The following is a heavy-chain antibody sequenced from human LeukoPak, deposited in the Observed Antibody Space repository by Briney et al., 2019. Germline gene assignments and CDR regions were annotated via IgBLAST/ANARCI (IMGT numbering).Heavy chain of an antibody. J-gene: IGHJ4*02. V-gene: IGHV4-30-4*08. CDR3: ARFGNYDFWSGYSFDY. Sequence: SETLSLTCTVSGGSISSGDYYWSWIRQPPGKGLEWIGYIYYSGSTYYNPSLKSRVTISVDTSKNQFSLKLSSVTAADTAVYYCARFGNYDFWSGYSFDYWGQGNLVTVSS. CDR2: IYYSGST. D-gene: IGHD3-3*01. CDR1: GGSISSGDYY.